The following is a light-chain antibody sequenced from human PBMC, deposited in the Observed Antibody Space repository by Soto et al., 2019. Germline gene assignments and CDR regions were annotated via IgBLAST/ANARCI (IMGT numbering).Light chain of an antibody. J-gene: IGLJ1*01. Sequence: QSALTQPASVSGSPGQSITISCTGTSNDVGSYNLVSWHQQHPGKAPKFMIYEGSKRPSGVSDRFSGSKSGNTASLTISELQAEDEADYYCCSYAGSVSYVFGTGTKLTVL. V-gene: IGLV2-23*01. CDR2: EGS. CDR3: CSYAGSVSYV. CDR1: SNDVGSYNL.